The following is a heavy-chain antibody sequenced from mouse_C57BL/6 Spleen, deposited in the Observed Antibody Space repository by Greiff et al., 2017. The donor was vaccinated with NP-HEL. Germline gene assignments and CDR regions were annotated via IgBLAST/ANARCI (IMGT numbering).Heavy chain of an antibody. CDR3: ATYDYDD. D-gene: IGHD2-4*01. CDR2: ISSGGSYT. CDR1: GFTFSSYG. Sequence: EVKLMESGGDLVKPGGSLKLSCAASGFTFSSYGMSWVRQTPDKRLEWVATISSGGSYTYYPDSVKGRFTISRDNAKNTLDLQMSSLKSEDTAMYYCATYDYDDWGQGTSVTVSS. J-gene: IGHJ4*01. V-gene: IGHV5-6*01.